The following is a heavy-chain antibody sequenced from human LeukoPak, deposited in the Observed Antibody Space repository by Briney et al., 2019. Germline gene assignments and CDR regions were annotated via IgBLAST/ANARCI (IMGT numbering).Heavy chain of an antibody. CDR2: IYYSGST. V-gene: IGHV4-30-4*01. CDR3: ARTQITVRSYYFDY. CDR1: GGSISNGDYY. D-gene: IGHD4-11*01. J-gene: IGHJ4*02. Sequence: SQTLCLTCTVSGGSISNGDYYRSWIRQPPGKGLEWIGYIYYSGSTYYNPSLKSRVTISVDTSKNQFSLKLSSVTAADTAVYYCARTQITVRSYYFDYWGQGTLVTASS.